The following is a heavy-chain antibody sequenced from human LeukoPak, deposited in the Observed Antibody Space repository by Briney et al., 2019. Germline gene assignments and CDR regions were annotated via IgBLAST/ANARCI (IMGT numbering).Heavy chain of an antibody. Sequence: GGSLRLSCAASGFTVSSSYMTWVRQAPGKGLEWVSIIYSGGSTSYADSVKGRFTISRDNSKNTLYLQMNSLRAEDTAVYYCARDVVGATYFDWGQGTLVTVSS. V-gene: IGHV3-53*01. CDR2: IYSGGST. CDR1: GFTVSSSY. CDR3: ARDVVGATYFD. J-gene: IGHJ4*02. D-gene: IGHD1-26*01.